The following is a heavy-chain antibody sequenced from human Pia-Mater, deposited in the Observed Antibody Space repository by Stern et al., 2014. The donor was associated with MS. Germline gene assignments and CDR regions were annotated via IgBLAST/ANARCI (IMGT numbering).Heavy chain of an antibody. CDR2: IYYGGST. CDR1: GDSISRRSYY. J-gene: IGHJ4*02. D-gene: IGHD2-2*01. CDR3: ARDGYSSTEYYLEY. V-gene: IGHV4-61*01. Sequence: VQLVESGPGLVKPSETLSLTCTVSGDSISRRSYYWSWIRQPPGKGLEWXGFIYYGGSTKYNPSLNSRVTILQDSSKNQISLKLNSVTAADSAVYYCARDGYSSTEYYLEYWGQGILVTVSS.